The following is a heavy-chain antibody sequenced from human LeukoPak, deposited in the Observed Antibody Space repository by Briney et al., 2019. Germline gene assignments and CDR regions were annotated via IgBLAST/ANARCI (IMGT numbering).Heavy chain of an antibody. CDR1: GFTLSSYA. J-gene: IGHJ3*02. D-gene: IGHD6-19*01. CDR3: ARAGGKYSSGWYGSAFDI. Sequence: GGSLRLSCAASGFTLSSYAMHWVRQAPGKGLEWMAVISYDGSNKYYADSVKGRFTISRDNSKNTLYLQMNSLRAEDTAVYYCARAGGKYSSGWYGSAFDIWGQGTMVTVSS. V-gene: IGHV3-30-3*01. CDR2: ISYDGSNK.